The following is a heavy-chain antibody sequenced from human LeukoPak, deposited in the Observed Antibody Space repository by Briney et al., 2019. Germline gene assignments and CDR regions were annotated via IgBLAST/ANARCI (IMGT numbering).Heavy chain of an antibody. Sequence: PGRSLRLSCAASGFTFDDYAMHWVRQAPGKGLEWVSGISWNSGSIGYADSVKGRFTISRDNAKNSLYLQMNSLRAEDTALYYCAKGGWIQLWLDPFDYWGQGTLVTVSS. CDR3: AKGGWIQLWLDPFDY. V-gene: IGHV3-9*01. D-gene: IGHD5-18*01. CDR1: GFTFDDYA. J-gene: IGHJ4*02. CDR2: ISWNSGSI.